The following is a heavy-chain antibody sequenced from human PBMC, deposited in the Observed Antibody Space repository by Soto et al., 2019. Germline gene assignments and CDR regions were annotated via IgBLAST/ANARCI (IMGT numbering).Heavy chain of an antibody. J-gene: IGHJ6*02. CDR3: ARDRRYYDSSGYYYYYYYYGMDV. D-gene: IGHD3-22*01. CDR2: IYYSGST. CDR1: GGSISSGGYY. V-gene: IGHV4-31*03. Sequence: SETLSLTCTVSGGSISSGGYYWSWIRQHPGKGLEWIGYIYYSGSTYYNPSLKSRVTISVDTSKNQFSLKLSSVTAADTAVYYCARDRRYYDSSGYYYYYYYYGMDVWGQGTTVTVSS.